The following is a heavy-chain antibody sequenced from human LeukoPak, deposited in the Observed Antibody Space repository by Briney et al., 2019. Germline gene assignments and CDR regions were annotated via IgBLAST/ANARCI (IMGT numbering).Heavy chain of an antibody. J-gene: IGHJ4*02. CDR2: IYSGGST. CDR3: ARVSGLSIAAAAYFDY. Sequence: PGGSLRLSCAASGFTVSSNYMSWVRQAPGKGLEWDSVIYSGGSTYYADSVKGRFTISRDNSKNTLYLQMNSLRAEDTAVYYCARVSGLSIAAAAYFDYWGQGTLVTVSS. D-gene: IGHD6-13*01. V-gene: IGHV3-53*01. CDR1: GFTVSSNY.